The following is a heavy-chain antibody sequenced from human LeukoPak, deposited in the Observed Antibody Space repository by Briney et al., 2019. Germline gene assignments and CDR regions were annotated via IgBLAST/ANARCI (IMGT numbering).Heavy chain of an antibody. CDR2: ISAYNGNT. CDR1: GYTFTSYG. CDR3: ARDRLAIVVVVAAISDWFDP. Sequence: ASVKVSCKASGYTFTSYGISWVRQAPGQGREWMGWISAYNGNTNYAQKLQGRVTMTTDTSTSTAYMELRSLRSDDTAVYYCARDRLAIVVVVAAISDWFDPWGQGTLVTVSS. D-gene: IGHD2-15*01. J-gene: IGHJ5*02. V-gene: IGHV1-18*01.